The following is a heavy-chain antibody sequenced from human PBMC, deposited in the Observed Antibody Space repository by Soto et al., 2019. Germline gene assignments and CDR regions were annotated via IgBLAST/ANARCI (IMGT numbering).Heavy chain of an antibody. CDR1: EFTFSSYA. D-gene: IGHD3-9*01. CDR3: AKDGRYYDILTGYYLQFAFDY. CDR2: ISGSGGST. Sequence: PGGSLRLSCAASEFTFSSYAMSWVRQAPGKGLEWVSAISGSGGSTYYADSVKGRFTISRDNSKNTLYLQMNSLRAEDTAVYYCAKDGRYYDILTGYYLQFAFDYWGQGTLVTVSS. V-gene: IGHV3-23*01. J-gene: IGHJ4*02.